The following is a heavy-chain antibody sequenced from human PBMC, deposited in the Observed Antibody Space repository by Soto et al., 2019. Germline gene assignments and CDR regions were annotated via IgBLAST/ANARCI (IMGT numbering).Heavy chain of an antibody. D-gene: IGHD2-15*01. CDR3: ARGGYCSGGSCYGGYNWFDP. J-gene: IGHJ5*02. V-gene: IGHV1-46*01. Sequence: ASVKVSCKASGYTFTSYYMHWVRQAPGQGLGWMGIINPSGGSTSYAQKFQGRVTMTRDTSTSTVYMELSSLRSEDTAVYYCARGGYCSGGSCYGGYNWFDPWGQGTLVTVAS. CDR2: INPSGGST. CDR1: GYTFTSYY.